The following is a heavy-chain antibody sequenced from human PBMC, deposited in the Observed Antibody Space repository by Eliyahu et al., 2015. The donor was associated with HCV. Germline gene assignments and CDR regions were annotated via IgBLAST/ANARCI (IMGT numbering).Heavy chain of an antibody. CDR3: ARVTGDLEHMFDY. D-gene: IGHD1-26*01. J-gene: IGHJ4*02. Sequence: EVQLVESGGGLVKPGGSLRLSCXASGFTFSSYSMNWVRQAPGKGLEWVSSISSSSSYIYYADSVKGRFTISRDNAKNSLYLQMNSLRAEDTTVYYCARVTGDLEHMFDYWGQGTLVTVSS. CDR1: GFTFSSYS. V-gene: IGHV3-21*01. CDR2: ISSSSSYI.